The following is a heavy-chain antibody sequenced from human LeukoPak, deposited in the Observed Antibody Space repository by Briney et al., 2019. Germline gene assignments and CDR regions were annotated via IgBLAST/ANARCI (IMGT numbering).Heavy chain of an antibody. Sequence: ASVNLSCKASGYTFTAHAEHWVRQAHGPRLERMGWTNVANGDTGYSQKFHDRVTITRDTSASTGYMEMSSLISEDTAVYYCASKSRGESRPFDYWGEGTLVTVSS. CDR3: ASKSRGESRPFDY. D-gene: IGHD3-16*01. V-gene: IGHV1-3*01. CDR1: GYTFTAHA. J-gene: IGHJ4*02. CDR2: TNVANGDT.